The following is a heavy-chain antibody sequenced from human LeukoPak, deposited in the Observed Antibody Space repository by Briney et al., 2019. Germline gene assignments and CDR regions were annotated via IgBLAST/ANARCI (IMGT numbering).Heavy chain of an antibody. CDR3: ARDLTTVAPVSPVGLDY. J-gene: IGHJ4*02. CDR2: INPSGGST. D-gene: IGHD4-23*01. V-gene: IGHV1-46*01. Sequence: ASVNVSCKASGYTFTSYYMHWVRQAPGQGLEWMGIINPSGGSTSYAQKFQGRVTMTRDTSTSTVYMELSSLRSEDTAVYYCARDLTTVAPVSPVGLDYWGQGTLVTVSS. CDR1: GYTFTSYY.